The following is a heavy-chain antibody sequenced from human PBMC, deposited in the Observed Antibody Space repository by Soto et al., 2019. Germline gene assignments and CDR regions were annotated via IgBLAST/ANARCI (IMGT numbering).Heavy chain of an antibody. CDR2: IIPIFGTA. CDR1: GGTFSSYA. D-gene: IGHD3-3*01. CDR3: ARDDVLRFLEWSPARYYGMDV. J-gene: IGHJ6*02. V-gene: IGHV1-69*13. Sequence: SVKVSCKASGGTFSSYAISWVRQAPGQGLEWMGGIIPIFGTANYAQKFQGRVTITADESTSTAYMELSSLRSEDTAVYYCARDDVLRFLEWSPARYYGMDVWGQGTTVTVSS.